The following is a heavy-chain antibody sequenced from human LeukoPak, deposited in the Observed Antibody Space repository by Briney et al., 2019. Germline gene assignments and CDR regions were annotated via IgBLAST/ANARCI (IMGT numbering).Heavy chain of an antibody. CDR3: ARKRAYYYHMDV. CDR1: GGSISSYY. V-gene: IGHV4-59*01. CDR2: IYYSGST. Sequence: SETLSLTCTVSGGSISSYYWSWIRQPPGKGLEWIGYIYYSGSTNYNPSLKSRVTISVDTSKNQFSLKLSSVTAADTAVYYCARKRAYYYHMDVWGKGTTVTVSS. J-gene: IGHJ6*03.